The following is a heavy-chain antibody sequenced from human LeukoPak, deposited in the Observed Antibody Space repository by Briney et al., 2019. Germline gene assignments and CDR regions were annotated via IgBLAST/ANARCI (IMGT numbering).Heavy chain of an antibody. J-gene: IGHJ6*03. V-gene: IGHV4-39*07. Sequence: SETLSLTCSVSGASISTSAYYWGWIRQPPGTGLEWIGSIYYSGSTYYNPSLKSRVTISVDTSKNQFSLKLSSVTAADTAVYYCARALSSSWALDYYYMDVWGKGTTVTVSS. CDR1: GASISTSAYY. CDR2: IYYSGST. CDR3: ARALSSSWALDYYYMDV. D-gene: IGHD6-13*01.